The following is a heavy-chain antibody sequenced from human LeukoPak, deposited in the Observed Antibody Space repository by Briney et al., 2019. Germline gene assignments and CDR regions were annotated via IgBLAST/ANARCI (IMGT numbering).Heavy chain of an antibody. Sequence: GSLRLSCAASGFTFSGSTMHWVRQASGKGLEWIGYIYYSGIINYNPSLKSRVTISVDTSKNQFSLKLSSVTAADTAVYYCARGEYNWNDVNFDYWGQGTLVTASS. CDR2: IYYSGII. D-gene: IGHD1-20*01. CDR1: GFTFSGST. J-gene: IGHJ4*02. V-gene: IGHV4-59*12. CDR3: ARGEYNWNDVNFDY.